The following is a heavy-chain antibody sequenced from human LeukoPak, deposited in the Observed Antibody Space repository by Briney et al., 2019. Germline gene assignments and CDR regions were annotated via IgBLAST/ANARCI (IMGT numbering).Heavy chain of an antibody. CDR3: AKDGGYYDSSGYYQFDY. CDR2: IIVSGGST. CDR1: AFTFRNYA. J-gene: IGHJ4*02. D-gene: IGHD3-22*01. Sequence: GGSLRLSCAASAFTFRNYAMSWVRQAPGKGLEWVSAIIVSGGSTYYADSVKGRFTISRDNSKNTLNLQMNSLRAEDTAVYYCAKDGGYYDSSGYYQFDYWGQGTLVTVSS. V-gene: IGHV3-23*01.